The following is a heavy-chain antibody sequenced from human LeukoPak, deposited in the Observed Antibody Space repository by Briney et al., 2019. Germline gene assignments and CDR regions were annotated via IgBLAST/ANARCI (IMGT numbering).Heavy chain of an antibody. CDR1: GYSISSGYY. Sequence: PSETLSLTCAVSGYSISSGYYWGWIRQPPGKGLEWIGSIYHSGSTYYNSSLKSRVTISVDTSKNQFSLKLSSVTAADTAVYYCAKMGYNYGYDYWGQGTLVTVSS. V-gene: IGHV4-38-2*01. CDR2: IYHSGST. J-gene: IGHJ4*02. CDR3: AKMGYNYGYDY. D-gene: IGHD5-18*01.